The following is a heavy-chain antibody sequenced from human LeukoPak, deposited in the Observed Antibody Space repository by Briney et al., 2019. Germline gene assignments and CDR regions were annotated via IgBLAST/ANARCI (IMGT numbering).Heavy chain of an antibody. CDR2: ISSTGVI. CDR1: GFTFSDYP. J-gene: IGHJ4*02. V-gene: IGHV3-69-1*01. CDR3: ARDHNWGFDY. Sequence: GGSLRLSCAASGFTFSDYPMNWVRQTPGKGLEWVSYISSTGVIYSADSVRGRFSISRDNAMNSVYMQMNSLRAEDTALYYCARDHNWGFDYWGRGTLVTVSS. D-gene: IGHD7-27*01.